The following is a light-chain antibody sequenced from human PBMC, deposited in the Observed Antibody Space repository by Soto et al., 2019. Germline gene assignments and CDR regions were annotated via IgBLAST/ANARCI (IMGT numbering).Light chain of an antibody. CDR2: DAS. CDR3: QQRSNWPPIT. J-gene: IGKJ5*01. CDR1: QSVSIY. Sequence: EIVLTQSPATLSLSPGERATLSCRASQSVSIYLAWYQQKPGQAPRLLIYDASNRATGIPAGFSGSGSGTDFTLTISSLEPEDFAVYYCQQRSNWPPITFGQGTRLEIK. V-gene: IGKV3-11*01.